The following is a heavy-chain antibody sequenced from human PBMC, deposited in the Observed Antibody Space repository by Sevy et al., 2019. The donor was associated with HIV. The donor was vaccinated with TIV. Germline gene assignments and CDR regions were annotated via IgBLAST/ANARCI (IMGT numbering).Heavy chain of an antibody. V-gene: IGHV3-23*01. CDR1: GFTFSSYA. Sequence: GGSLRLSCAASGFTFSSYAMSWVRQAPGKGLEWVSAISGSGGSTYYADSVKGRFTISRGNYKNTLYLQMNSLRAEDTAVYYCAKDLRTMVQGVGGYWGQGTLVTVSS. CDR3: AKDLRTMVQGVGGY. CDR2: ISGSGGST. D-gene: IGHD3-10*01. J-gene: IGHJ4*02.